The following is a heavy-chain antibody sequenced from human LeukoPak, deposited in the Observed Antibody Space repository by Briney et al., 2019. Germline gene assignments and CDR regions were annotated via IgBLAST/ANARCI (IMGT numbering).Heavy chain of an antibody. CDR3: GRGGGKGYSYGYFDY. CDR2: ISSSSSTI. J-gene: IGHJ4*02. V-gene: IGHV3-48*02. D-gene: IGHD5-18*01. CDR1: GFTFSSYS. Sequence: GGSLRLSCAASGFTFSSYSMNWVRQAPGKGLEWVSYISSSSSTIYYADSVKGRFTISRDNAKNSLYLQMNSLRDEDTAVYYCGRGGGKGYSYGYFDYWGQGTLVTVSS.